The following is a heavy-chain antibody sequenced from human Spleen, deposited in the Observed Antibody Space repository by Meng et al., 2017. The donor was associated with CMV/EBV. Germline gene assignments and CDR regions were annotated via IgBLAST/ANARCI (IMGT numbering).Heavy chain of an antibody. CDR1: YPFISYG. CDR2: ISGYNGRT. V-gene: IGHV1-18*01. Sequence: YPFISYGISWVRPAPGQGLAWMGWISGYNGRTTYAQSFQGRLTLTTDPSPRTAYLDLRNLRSDDTALYFCARDSYDLEGHAYDCFDPWGQGTLVPVSS. D-gene: IGHD3-16*01. J-gene: IGHJ5*02. CDR3: ARDSYDLEGHAYDCFDP.